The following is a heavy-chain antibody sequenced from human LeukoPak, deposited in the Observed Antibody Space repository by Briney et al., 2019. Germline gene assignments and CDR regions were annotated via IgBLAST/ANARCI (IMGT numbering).Heavy chain of an antibody. CDR2: IYPCDSYT. Sequence: PGESLKISCKGSGYSFTSYWIGWVRQMPGKGLEWMGIIYPCDSYTRYSPFFQGQVTISADKYISTAYLQWSSLKASDTAMYYCARPLSGDGYDPFDYWGQGTLVTVSS. CDR3: ARPLSGDGYDPFDY. J-gene: IGHJ4*02. V-gene: IGHV5-51*01. CDR1: GYSFTSYW. D-gene: IGHD5-24*01.